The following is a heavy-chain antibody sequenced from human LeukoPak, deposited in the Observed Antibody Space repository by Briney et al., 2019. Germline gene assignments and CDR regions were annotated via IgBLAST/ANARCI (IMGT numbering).Heavy chain of an antibody. D-gene: IGHD3-22*01. CDR3: ARGNHYYDSSGYYPVFDY. Sequence: GGSLRLSCAASGFTFSRYSMNWVRQAPGKGLEWVSSISISSNYIYYPDSLKGRFTISRDNAKNSLYLQMNSLRAEDTAVYYCARGNHYYDSSGYYPVFDYWGQGTLVTVSS. CDR1: GFTFSRYS. J-gene: IGHJ4*02. V-gene: IGHV3-21*01. CDR2: ISISSNYI.